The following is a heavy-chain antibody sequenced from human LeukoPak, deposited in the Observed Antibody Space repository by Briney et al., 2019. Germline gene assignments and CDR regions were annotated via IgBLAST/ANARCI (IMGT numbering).Heavy chain of an antibody. J-gene: IGHJ4*02. CDR3: AKDAAVEQLAPYYFDY. CDR1: GFTFDDYA. D-gene: IGHD6-13*01. V-gene: IGHV3-9*01. Sequence: QAGGSLRLSCAASGFTFDDYAMHWVRQAPGKGLEWVSGISWNSGSIGYADSVKGRFTISRDNAKNSLYLQMNSLRAEDTAVYYCAKDAAVEQLAPYYFDYWGQGTLVTVSS. CDR2: ISWNSGSI.